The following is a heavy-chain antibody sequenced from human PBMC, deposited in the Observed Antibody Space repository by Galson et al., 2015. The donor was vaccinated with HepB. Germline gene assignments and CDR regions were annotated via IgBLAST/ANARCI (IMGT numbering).Heavy chain of an antibody. J-gene: IGHJ4*02. CDR3: ARGPDWEFDY. CDR2: VRGSGTGT. CDR1: GFTFYVYT. D-gene: IGHD3/OR15-3a*01. Sequence: SLRLSCAASGFTFYVYTMDWVRQAPGQGLEWISAVRGSGTGTFYAHSVEGRFTISRDTATNSPFLQMSSLRVEDTAVYYCARGPDWEFDYWGQGTLVTVSS. V-gene: IGHV3-21*01.